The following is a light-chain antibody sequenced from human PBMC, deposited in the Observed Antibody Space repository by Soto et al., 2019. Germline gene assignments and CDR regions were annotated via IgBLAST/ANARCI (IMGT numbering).Light chain of an antibody. J-gene: IGKJ1*01. V-gene: IGKV3-15*01. CDR3: QQYNSYSVT. CDR1: QSVRSH. Sequence: EVVMTQSPATLSVSPGERATLSCRASQSVRSHLAWYQQKPGQAPRLLIYGASTRATGIPARFSGSGSGTEFTLVISSLQPDDFATYYCQQYNSYSVTFGQGTKVDIK. CDR2: GAS.